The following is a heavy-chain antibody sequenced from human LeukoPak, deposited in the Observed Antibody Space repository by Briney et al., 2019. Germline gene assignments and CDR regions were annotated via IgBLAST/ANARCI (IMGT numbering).Heavy chain of an antibody. CDR1: GYSISSGYC. CDR2: IYTSGST. Sequence: SSETLSLTCAVSGYSISSGYCWSWIRQPAGKGLEWIGRIYTSGSTNYNPSLKSRVTISVDTSKNQFSLKLSSVTAADTAVYYCARERITMIVVVYVDYWGQGTLVTVSS. CDR3: ARERITMIVVVYVDY. J-gene: IGHJ4*02. D-gene: IGHD3-22*01. V-gene: IGHV4-61*02.